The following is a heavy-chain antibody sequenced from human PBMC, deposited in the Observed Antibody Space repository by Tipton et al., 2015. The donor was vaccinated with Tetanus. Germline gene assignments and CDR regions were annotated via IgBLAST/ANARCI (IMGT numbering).Heavy chain of an antibody. D-gene: IGHD3-3*01. CDR3: ARAFTIFGVVTEGGWFDP. Sequence: QLVQSGAEVKKPGASVEVSCKASGYTFTGYYMHWVRQAPGQGLEWMGWINPNSGGTNYAQKFQGWVTMTRDTSISTAYMELSRLRSDDTAVYYGARAFTIFGVVTEGGWFDPWGQGTLVTVSS. CDR2: INPNSGGT. V-gene: IGHV1-2*04. J-gene: IGHJ5*02. CDR1: GYTFTGYY.